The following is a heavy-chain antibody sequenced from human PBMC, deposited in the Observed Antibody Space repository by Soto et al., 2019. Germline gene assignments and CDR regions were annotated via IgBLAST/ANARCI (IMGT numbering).Heavy chain of an antibody. CDR3: ATLPPRIVVVKTEIPT. V-gene: IGHV4-34*01. J-gene: IGHJ5*02. Sequence: SETLSLTCAVYGGSFSGYNWTWIRQPPGKGLEWIGEVYHSGSTKYNPSLKSRVTISVDKSKNQFSLELRAVTAADTAVYYCATLPPRIVVVKTEIPTWGQGTLVTVSS. CDR2: VYHSGST. CDR1: GGSFSGYN. D-gene: IGHD2-15*01.